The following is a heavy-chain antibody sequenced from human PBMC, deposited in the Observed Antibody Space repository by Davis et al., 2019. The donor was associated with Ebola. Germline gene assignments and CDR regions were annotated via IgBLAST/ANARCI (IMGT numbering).Heavy chain of an antibody. CDR1: GFTVSSNY. Sequence: PGGSLRLSCAPSGFTVSSNYMSWVRQPQGKGLEWVSVFYSGGDIYYADSVKGRFTISRDNSKNTVYLQMNSLRAEDTAMFYCTSGQTRSSSVDYRGQGTLVTVSS. CDR3: TSGQTRSSSVDY. CDR2: FYSGGDI. V-gene: IGHV3-53*01. D-gene: IGHD3/OR15-3a*01. J-gene: IGHJ4*02.